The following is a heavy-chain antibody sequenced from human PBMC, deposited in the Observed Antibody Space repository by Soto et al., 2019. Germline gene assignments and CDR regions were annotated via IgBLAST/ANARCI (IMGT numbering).Heavy chain of an antibody. CDR3: AKDSESGNYYFDAFDM. CDR2: ISGSTINT. D-gene: IGHD1-26*01. CDR1: RFTFSSYA. Sequence: GGSLRLSCVASRFTFSSYAMSWVCQAPGKGLEWVSAISGSTINTYYADSVKGRFTISRDNSKNTLYLQMNSLRAEDTAVYFCAKDSESGNYYFDAFDMWGQGTMVTVSS. V-gene: IGHV3-23*01. J-gene: IGHJ3*02.